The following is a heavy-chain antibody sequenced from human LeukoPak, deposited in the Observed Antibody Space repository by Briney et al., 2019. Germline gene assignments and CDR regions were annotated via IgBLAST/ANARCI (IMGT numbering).Heavy chain of an antibody. D-gene: IGHD6-13*01. CDR1: GGSISSGGYY. CDR3: ARHVSSSWYRIADY. CDR2: IYHSGST. V-gene: IGHV4-30-2*03. Sequence: SETLSLTCTVSGGSISSGGYYWSWIRQPPGKGLEWIGYIYHSGSTYYNPSLKSRVTISVDTSKNQFSLKLSSVTAADTAVYYCARHVSSSWYRIADYWGQGTLVTVSS. J-gene: IGHJ4*02.